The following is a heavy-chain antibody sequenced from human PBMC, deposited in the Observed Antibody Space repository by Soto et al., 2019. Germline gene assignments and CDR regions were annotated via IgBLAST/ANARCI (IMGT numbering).Heavy chain of an antibody. J-gene: IGHJ6*02. CDR3: ARTLGYCSGGSCYSVDYYYYGMDV. CDR2: MNPNSGNT. D-gene: IGHD2-15*01. V-gene: IGHV1-8*01. CDR1: GYTFTSYD. Sequence: ASVKVSCKASGYTFTSYDINWVRQATGQGPEWMGWMNPNSGNTGYAQKFQGRVTMTRNTSISTAYMELSSLRSEDTAVYYCARTLGYCSGGSCYSVDYYYYGMDVWGQGTTVTVSS.